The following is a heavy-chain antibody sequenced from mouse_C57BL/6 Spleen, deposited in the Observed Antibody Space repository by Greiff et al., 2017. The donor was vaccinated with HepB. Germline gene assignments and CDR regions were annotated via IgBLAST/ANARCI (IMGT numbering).Heavy chain of an antibody. CDR1: GYTFTSYW. J-gene: IGHJ4*01. D-gene: IGHD2-3*01. CDR3: SYDGPYYAMDY. V-gene: IGHV1-74*01. CDR2: IHPSDSDT. Sequence: QVQLKQPGAELVKPGASVKVSCKASGYTFTSYWMHWVKQRPGQGLEWIGRIHPSDSDTNYNQKFKGKATLTVDKSSSTAYMQLSSLTSEDSAVYYCSYDGPYYAMDYWGQGTSVTVSS.